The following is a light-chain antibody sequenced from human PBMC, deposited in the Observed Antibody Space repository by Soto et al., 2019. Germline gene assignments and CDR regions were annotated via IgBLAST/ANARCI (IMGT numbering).Light chain of an antibody. V-gene: IGLV1-51*01. CDR3: GTWDTSLSAGWV. J-gene: IGLJ3*02. Sequence: QSVLTQPPSASGTPGQRVTISCSGSSSNIGSNYVYWYHQLPGTAPKLVIYDDDQRPSGIPDRFSGSKSGTSATLGITGLQTGDEADYYCGTWDTSLSAGWVFGGGTKLTVL. CDR2: DDD. CDR1: SSNIGSNY.